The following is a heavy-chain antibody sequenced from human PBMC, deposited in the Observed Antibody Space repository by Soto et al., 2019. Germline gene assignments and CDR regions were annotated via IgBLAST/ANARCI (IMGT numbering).Heavy chain of an antibody. V-gene: IGHV1-18*01. J-gene: IGHJ6*02. D-gene: IGHD5-12*01. CDR1: GYTFTRSG. CDR2: ISTYNGDT. Sequence: GASVKVSCKASGYTFTRSGISWVRQAPGQGLEWMGWISTYNGDTNYAQTFQGRVTMTTDTSTSTVYMELRSLRSDDTAVYYCAREGVAPYYYYGMDFWGQGTPVTVSS. CDR3: AREGVAPYYYYGMDF.